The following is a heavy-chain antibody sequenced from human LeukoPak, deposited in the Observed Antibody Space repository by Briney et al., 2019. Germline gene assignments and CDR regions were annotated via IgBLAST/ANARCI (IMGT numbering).Heavy chain of an antibody. Sequence: GGSLRLSCAASGFPLSSHAMSWVRQAPGKGLEWVSATSSSDAGTYYADSVKGRFTISRDNSKNTLYLQMNSLRAEDTAVYYCAKDSSVYHYDSRSLDYWGLGTLVTVSS. V-gene: IGHV3-23*01. CDR2: TSSSDAGT. CDR1: GFPLSSHA. D-gene: IGHD3-22*01. J-gene: IGHJ4*02. CDR3: AKDSSVYHYDSRSLDY.